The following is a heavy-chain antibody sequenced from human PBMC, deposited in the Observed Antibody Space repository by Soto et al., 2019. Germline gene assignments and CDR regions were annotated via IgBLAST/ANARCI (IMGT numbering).Heavy chain of an antibody. CDR2: IIPIFGTA. V-gene: IGHV1-69*13. D-gene: IGHD6-19*01. Sequence: ASVKVSCKASGGTFSSYAISWVRQAPGQGLEWMGGIIPIFGTANYAQKFQGRVTITADESTSTAYMELSSLRSEDTAVYYCARGLSSGWDDWFDPWGQGTLVTVSS. J-gene: IGHJ5*02. CDR3: ARGLSSGWDDWFDP. CDR1: GGTFSSYA.